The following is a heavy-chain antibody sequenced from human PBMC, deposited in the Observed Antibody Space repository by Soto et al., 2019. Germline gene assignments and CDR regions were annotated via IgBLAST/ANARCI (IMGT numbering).Heavy chain of an antibody. CDR2: ISSSSSQT. Sequence: QVQLVESGGGLVKPGGSLRLSCEASGFNFRDYFLSWIRQAPGEGLEWVSYISSSSSQTNYGDYVKGRFTISRDNAKNSLYLQMNSLRAEDTAVYYCARGTSSRVGDFDYWGQGILVTVSS. J-gene: IGHJ4*02. V-gene: IGHV3-11*06. CDR3: ARGTSSRVGDFDY. D-gene: IGHD3-16*01. CDR1: GFNFRDYF.